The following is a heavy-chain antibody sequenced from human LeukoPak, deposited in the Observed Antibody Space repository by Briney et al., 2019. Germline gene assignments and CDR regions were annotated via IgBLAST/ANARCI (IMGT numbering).Heavy chain of an antibody. CDR1: GYSFATYW. Sequence: EALKSSCTGSGYSFATYWIGWLRQMPGKGMERMGVIYLGDSETTYSPTFQGQVTISADKSKGTAYLQWSSLKASDTAMYYCARQSSGSHYYYGMDVWGKGTEVAVSS. J-gene: IGHJ6*04. D-gene: IGHD3-10*01. CDR2: IYLGDSET. CDR3: ARQSSGSHYYYGMDV. V-gene: IGHV5-51*01.